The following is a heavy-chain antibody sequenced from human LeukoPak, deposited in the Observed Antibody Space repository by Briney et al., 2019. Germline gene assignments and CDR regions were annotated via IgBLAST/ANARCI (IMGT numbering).Heavy chain of an antibody. J-gene: IGHJ4*02. CDR2: IVGSGTKT. CDR3: AKDQLGLFDS. Sequence: PGGSLRLSCAASGFTFSDYYMSWIRQAPGKGLEWISDIVGSGTKTNYADSVKGRFTISRDNSKNTLYLQMSGLRAEDTAVYYCAKDQLGLFDSWGQGTLVIVSS. V-gene: IGHV3-11*05. CDR1: GFTFSDYY. D-gene: IGHD6-13*01.